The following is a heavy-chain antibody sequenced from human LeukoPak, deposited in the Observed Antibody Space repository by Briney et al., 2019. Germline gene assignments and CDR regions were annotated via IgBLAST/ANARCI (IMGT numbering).Heavy chain of an antibody. Sequence: GGSLRLSCAASGFTFSSYSMNWVRQAPGKGLEWVSSISSSSSYIYYADSVKGRFTISRDNAKNSLYLQMNSLRAEDTAVYYCAGGPDSSSWYGDYYYYMDVWGKGTTVTVSS. V-gene: IGHV3-21*01. CDR1: GFTFSSYS. D-gene: IGHD6-13*01. CDR3: AGGPDSSSWYGDYYYYMDV. J-gene: IGHJ6*03. CDR2: ISSSSSYI.